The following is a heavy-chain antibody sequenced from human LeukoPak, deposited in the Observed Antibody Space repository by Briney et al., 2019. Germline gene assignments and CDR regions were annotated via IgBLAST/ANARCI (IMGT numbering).Heavy chain of an antibody. CDR2: INPNSGGT. Sequence: GASVKVSCKASGYTFTGYYMHWVRQAPARGREWMGWINPNSGGTNYAQKFQGRVTMTGDTSISTAYMELSRLRSDDTAVYYCARAGAQLWLNYWGQGTLVTVSS. J-gene: IGHJ4*02. V-gene: IGHV1-2*02. D-gene: IGHD5-18*01. CDR3: ARAGAQLWLNY. CDR1: GYTFTGYY.